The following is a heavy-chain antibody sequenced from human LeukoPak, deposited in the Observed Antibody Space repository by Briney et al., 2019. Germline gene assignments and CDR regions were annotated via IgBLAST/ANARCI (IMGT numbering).Heavy chain of an antibody. D-gene: IGHD6-13*01. CDR3: ARGIAAAGTPPDFDY. V-gene: IGHV4-59*08. Sequence: SETLSLTCTVSGGSISSYYWSWIRQAPGKGLEWIGYIYYSGSTNYNPSLKNRVTTSVETSKNQFSLKLSSFAAADTAVYYCARGIAAAGTPPDFDYWGQGTLVTVSS. CDR1: GGSISSYY. J-gene: IGHJ4*02. CDR2: IYYSGST.